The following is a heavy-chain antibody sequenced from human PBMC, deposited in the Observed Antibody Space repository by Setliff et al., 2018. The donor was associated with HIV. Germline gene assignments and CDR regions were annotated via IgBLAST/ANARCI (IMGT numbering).Heavy chain of an antibody. CDR1: GDSISTDY. V-gene: IGHV4-59*12. J-gene: IGHJ5*02. CDR2: IYNSAST. CDR3: ARAPLSGGSFGWFDP. Sequence: SETLSLTCTVSGDSISTDYWTWIRQPPGKGLEWIGYIYNSASTSYNPSLESRVTISVDTSKNQFSLKLSSVTAADTAVYYCARAPLSGGSFGWFDPWGQGTLVTVSS. D-gene: IGHD2-15*01.